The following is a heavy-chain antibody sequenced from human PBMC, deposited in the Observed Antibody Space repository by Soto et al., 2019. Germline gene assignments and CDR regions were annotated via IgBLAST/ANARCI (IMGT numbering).Heavy chain of an antibody. V-gene: IGHV1-18*01. J-gene: IGHJ6*03. Sequence: QVQLVQSGAEVKKPGASVKVSCKASGYTFTSYGISWVRQAPGHGLEWMGWISAYNGNTNYAQNLKGRVTMTTATSTSTAYMELRSLRSDDAAVYDCARGGDIVVVPAALDYYYMDVWGKGTTVTVSS. CDR1: GYTFTSYG. CDR3: ARGGDIVVVPAALDYYYMDV. CDR2: ISAYNGNT. D-gene: IGHD2-2*01.